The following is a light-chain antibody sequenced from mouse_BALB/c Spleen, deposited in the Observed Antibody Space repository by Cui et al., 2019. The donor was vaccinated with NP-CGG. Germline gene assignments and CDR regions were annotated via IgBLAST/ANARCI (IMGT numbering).Light chain of an antibody. V-gene: IGLV1*01. J-gene: IGLJ1*01. CDR2: GTN. CDR1: TGAVTTRNY. CDR3: ALWYSNHWV. Sequence: QTVVTQESAHTTSPGEKVTLTCRSSTGAVTTRNYANWVQEKPDHLFTGLIGGTNNRVPGVPARFSGSLIGDKAALTITGAQTEDDAIYFCALWYSNHWVFGGGTKLTVL.